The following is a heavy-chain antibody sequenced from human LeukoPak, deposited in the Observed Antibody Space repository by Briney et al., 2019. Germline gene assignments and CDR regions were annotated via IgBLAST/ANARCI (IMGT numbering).Heavy chain of an antibody. V-gene: IGHV3-30*18. D-gene: IGHD3-10*01. Sequence: PGRSLRLSCAASGFTFSSYGMHWVRQAPGKGLGWVAVISYDGSNKYYADSVKGRFTISRDNSKNTLYLQMNSLRAEDTAVYYCAKDHRRSYYGSGSYSMTDYWGQGTLVTVSS. CDR1: GFTFSSYG. CDR2: ISYDGSNK. CDR3: AKDHRRSYYGSGSYSMTDY. J-gene: IGHJ4*02.